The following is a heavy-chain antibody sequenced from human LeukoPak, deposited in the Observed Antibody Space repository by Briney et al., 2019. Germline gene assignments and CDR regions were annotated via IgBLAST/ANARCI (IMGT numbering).Heavy chain of an antibody. J-gene: IGHJ6*02. V-gene: IGHV4-30-2*01. D-gene: IGHD2-15*01. Sequence: SQTLSLTCAVSGGSISSGGYSWSWIRQPPGKGLEWIGYIYHSRRTYYNPSLKSRVTISVDTSKNQFSLKLSSVTAADTAVYYCARGGCCSGGSCYVLRYYYYYGMDVWGQGTTVTVSS. CDR3: ARGGCCSGGSCYVLRYYYYYGMDV. CDR1: GGSISSGGYS. CDR2: IYHSRRT.